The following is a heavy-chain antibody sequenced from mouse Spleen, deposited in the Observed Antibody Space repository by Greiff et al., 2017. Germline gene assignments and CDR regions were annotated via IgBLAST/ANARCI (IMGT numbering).Heavy chain of an antibody. CDR1: GFTFSSYG. Sequence: EVKLVESGGDLVKPGGSLKLSCAASGFTFSSYGMSWVRQTPDKRLEWVATISSGGSYTYYPDSVKGRFTISRDNAKNTLYLQMSSLKSEDTAMYYCARQGLRLQDYYAMDYWGQGTSVTVSS. V-gene: IGHV5-6*02. CDR3: ARQGLRLQDYYAMDY. CDR2: ISSGGSYT. D-gene: IGHD1-2*01. J-gene: IGHJ4*01.